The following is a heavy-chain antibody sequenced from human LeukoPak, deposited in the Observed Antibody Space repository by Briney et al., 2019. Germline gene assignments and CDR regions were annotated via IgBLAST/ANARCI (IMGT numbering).Heavy chain of an antibody. CDR2: IWNDGSYK. D-gene: IGHD6-13*01. V-gene: IGHV3-33*01. Sequence: GGSLRLSCAASGFTFTTYGVHWVRQAPGKGLEWVAVIWNDGSYKHYADSVKGRFTISRDDSKNTIYLQMNSLRAEDTAVYYCARDLWQQMIQGYDYWGQGTLVTVSS. CDR1: GFTFTTYG. CDR3: ARDLWQQMIQGYDY. J-gene: IGHJ4*02.